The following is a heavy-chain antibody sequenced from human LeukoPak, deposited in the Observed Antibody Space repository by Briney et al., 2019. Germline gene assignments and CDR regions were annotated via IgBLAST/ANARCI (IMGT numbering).Heavy chain of an antibody. CDR2: SDPKSGAT. D-gene: IGHD3-10*01. J-gene: IGHJ4*02. V-gene: IGHV1-2*02. Sequence: ASAKVSCKTSRYTFTSYYIHWLRQAPGQRFEWMGWSDPKSGATKYEHFQGRVTMTRDTSISTAYMELSRLTSDDTAVYYCARGNFYDNKGYSPELRYWGQGTLVTVSS. CDR3: ARGNFYDNKGYSPELRY. CDR1: RYTFTSYY.